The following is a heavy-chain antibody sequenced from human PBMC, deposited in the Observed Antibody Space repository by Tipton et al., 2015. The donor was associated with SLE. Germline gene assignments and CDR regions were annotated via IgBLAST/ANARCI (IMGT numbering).Heavy chain of an antibody. V-gene: IGHV4-31*03. CDR3: ARVSARGNYYGSGSWNDAFDI. CDR2: IYYSGST. J-gene: IGHJ3*02. D-gene: IGHD3-10*01. Sequence: TLSLTCTVSGGSISSGGYYWSWIRQHPGKGLEWIGYIYYSGSTYYNPSLKGRVTISVDTSKNQFSLKLSSVTAADTAEYYCARVSARGNYYGSGSWNDAFDIWVQGTMVTVDS. CDR1: GGSISSGGYY.